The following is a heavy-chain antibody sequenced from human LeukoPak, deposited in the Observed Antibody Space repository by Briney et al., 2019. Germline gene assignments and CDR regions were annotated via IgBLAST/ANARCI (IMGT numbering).Heavy chain of an antibody. Sequence: SETLSLTCAVYGVSFSGYYWSWIRQPPGKGLEWIGEINHSGSTNYNPSLKSRVTISVDTSKNQFSPKLSFVTAADTAVYYCASFLQEYSTYYFDYWGQGTLVTVSS. CDR3: ASFLQEYSTYYFDY. J-gene: IGHJ4*02. CDR2: INHSGST. V-gene: IGHV4-34*01. CDR1: GVSFSGYY. D-gene: IGHD2/OR15-2a*01.